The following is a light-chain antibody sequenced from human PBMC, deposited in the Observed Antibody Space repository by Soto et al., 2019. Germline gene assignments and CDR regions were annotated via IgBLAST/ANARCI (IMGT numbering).Light chain of an antibody. CDR1: SSNIGTNT. V-gene: IGLV1-44*01. Sequence: QSVLTQAPSASGAPGQRVTMSCSGTSSNIGTNTVNWYQQLPGTPPKFLIYDNYRRPSGVPDRFSGPQSGTSASLAISGLQSEVEADYYCAAWDDSLTRPVFGGGTKLTVL. CDR2: DNY. CDR3: AAWDDSLTRPV. J-gene: IGLJ2*01.